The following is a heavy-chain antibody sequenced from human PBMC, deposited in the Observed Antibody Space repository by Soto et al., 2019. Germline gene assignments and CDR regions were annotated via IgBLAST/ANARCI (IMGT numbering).Heavy chain of an antibody. V-gene: IGHV3-43D*04. D-gene: IGHD3-22*01. CDR3: AKEYRRRDSSQGVDY. CDR2: ISWDGGST. J-gene: IGHJ4*02. Sequence: PGGSLRLSCAASGFTFGDYAIHFVRQSPFKGLEWVSLISWDGGSTYYADSVKGRFTISRDNSKNSLYLQMNSLRAEDTALYYCAKEYRRRDSSQGVDYWGQGTLVTVSS. CDR1: GFTFGDYA.